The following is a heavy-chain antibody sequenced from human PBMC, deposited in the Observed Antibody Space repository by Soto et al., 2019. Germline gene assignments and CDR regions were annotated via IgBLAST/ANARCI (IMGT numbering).Heavy chain of an antibody. CDR3: ARYGPGSSVDY. Sequence: PSETLSRTCTVSGGSISSYYWSWIRQPPGKGLEWIGYIYYSGSTNYNPSLKSRVTISVDTSKNQFSLKLSSVTAADTAVYYCARYGPGSSVDYWGQGTLGTVSS. J-gene: IGHJ4*02. V-gene: IGHV4-59*08. CDR1: GGSISSYY. CDR2: IYYSGST. D-gene: IGHD3-10*01.